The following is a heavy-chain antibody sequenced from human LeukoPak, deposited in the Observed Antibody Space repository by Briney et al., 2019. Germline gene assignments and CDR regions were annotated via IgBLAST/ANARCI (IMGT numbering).Heavy chain of an antibody. Sequence: GASVKVSCKASGGTFSSYAISWVRQAPGQGLEWMGRIIPILGIASYAQKFQGRATMTRDTSTSTVYMELSSLRSEDTAVYYCAREYCSGGSCSEMLRRGQGTLVTVSS. CDR1: GGTFSSYA. V-gene: IGHV1-69*04. CDR3: AREYCSGGSCSEMLR. D-gene: IGHD2-15*01. J-gene: IGHJ4*02. CDR2: IIPILGIA.